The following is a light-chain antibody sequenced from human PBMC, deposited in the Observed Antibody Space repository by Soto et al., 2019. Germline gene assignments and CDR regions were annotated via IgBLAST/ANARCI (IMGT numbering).Light chain of an antibody. V-gene: IGKV3-20*01. CDR1: QSVSSTF. CDR2: GAS. CDR3: QQYGSSPRT. J-gene: IGKJ1*01. Sequence: EIVLTQSPGTLSLSPGERATRSCRASQSVSSTFFAWYQQKPGQAPGLLIYGASSRAAGIPDRFSGSGSGTDFTLAISRLEPEDFAVYYCQQYGSSPRTFGQGTKVDI.